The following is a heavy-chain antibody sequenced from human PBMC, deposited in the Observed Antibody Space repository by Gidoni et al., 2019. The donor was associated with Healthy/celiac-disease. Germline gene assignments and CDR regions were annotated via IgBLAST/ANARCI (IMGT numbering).Heavy chain of an antibody. D-gene: IGHD2-2*02. CDR3: ARGRGYCSSTSCYNALGDAFDI. V-gene: IGHV1-18*01. CDR1: GSTFTSYG. Sequence: QVQLVQSGAEVTKPGASVKVSCKASGSTFTSYGISWVLQAPGQGLEWMGWISAYNGNTNDEQKLQGRVTMTTDTSTSTAYMELRSLRSDDTAVYYCARGRGYCSSTSCYNALGDAFDIWGQGTMVTVSS. J-gene: IGHJ3*02. CDR2: ISAYNGNT.